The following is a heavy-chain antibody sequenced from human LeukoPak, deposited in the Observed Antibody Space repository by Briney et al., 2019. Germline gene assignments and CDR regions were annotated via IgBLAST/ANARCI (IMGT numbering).Heavy chain of an antibody. Sequence: GASVKVSCKASGYTFTSYGISWVRQASGQGLEWMGWISAYNGNTNYAQKLQGRVTMTTDTSTSTAYMELRSLRSDDTAVYYCARDQPLRIAAAGSKNSYYYYGMDVWGQGTTVTVSS. D-gene: IGHD6-13*01. CDR3: ARDQPLRIAAAGSKNSYYYYGMDV. CDR2: ISAYNGNT. V-gene: IGHV1-18*01. J-gene: IGHJ6*02. CDR1: GYTFTSYG.